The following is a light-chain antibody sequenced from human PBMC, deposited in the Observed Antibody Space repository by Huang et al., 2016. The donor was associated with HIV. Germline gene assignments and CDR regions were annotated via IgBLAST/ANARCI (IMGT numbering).Light chain of an antibody. CDR1: QRVSTW. CDR3: QQYKSFPWT. J-gene: IGKJ1*01. V-gene: IGKV1-5*03. CDR2: EAS. Sequence: DIQMTQSTSTLSASVGDKVTLACRASQRVSTWLAWYQQQAGSAPNLLIYEASTLESGFPSRFSGGGSGTDFTLTISSLQPDDFATYYCQQYKSFPWTFGQGTKVEV.